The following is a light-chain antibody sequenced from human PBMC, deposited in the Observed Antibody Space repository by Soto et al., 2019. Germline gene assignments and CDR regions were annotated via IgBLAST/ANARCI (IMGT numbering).Light chain of an antibody. CDR2: DAS. Sequence: DIQITQSPSTLSASVGDRVTITCRASQSISSWLAWYQQKPGKAPKLLIYDASSLESGVPSSFSGSGSGTEFTLTISSLQPDDFATYYCQQYNSYPSFGQGTKVDIK. V-gene: IGKV1-5*01. CDR1: QSISSW. CDR3: QQYNSYPS. J-gene: IGKJ1*01.